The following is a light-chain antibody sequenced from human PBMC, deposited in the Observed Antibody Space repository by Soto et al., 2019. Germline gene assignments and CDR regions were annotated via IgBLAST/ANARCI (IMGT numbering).Light chain of an antibody. J-gene: IGKJ4*01. CDR1: QSVSKY. CDR3: QQRSNWPQIT. Sequence: EIVLTQSPATLSLSPGERATLSCRASQSVSKYLAWYQQKPGQAPRLLIHDASNRATGIPARFSGSGSGTAFTLTSSSLETEDFGVYYCQQRSNWPQITFGGGTKVEIK. V-gene: IGKV3-11*01. CDR2: DAS.